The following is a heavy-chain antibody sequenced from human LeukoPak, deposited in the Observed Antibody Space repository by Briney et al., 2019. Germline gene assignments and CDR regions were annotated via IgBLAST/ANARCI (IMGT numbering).Heavy chain of an antibody. J-gene: IGHJ2*01. Sequence: SEALSLTCAVYGGSFSGYYWSWIRQPPGKGLEWIGEINHSGSTNYNPSLKSRVTISVDTSKNQFSLKLSSVTAADTAVYYCARLVDSSGYYSPWYFDLRGRGTLVTVSS. CDR2: INHSGST. D-gene: IGHD3-22*01. V-gene: IGHV4-34*01. CDR3: ARLVDSSGYYSPWYFDL. CDR1: GGSFSGYY.